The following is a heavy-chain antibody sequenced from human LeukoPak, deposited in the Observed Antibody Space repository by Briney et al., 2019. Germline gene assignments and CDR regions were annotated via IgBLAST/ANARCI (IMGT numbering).Heavy chain of an antibody. CDR2: IHSSGTT. Sequence: SETLSLTCSVSGASIRSYFWSWIRQSPGKGLEWIGYIHSSGTTSYNPSLASRVTISTDTSKNQLSLKLSSATAADTAVYYCARVLRYYRDTSGYSRPACYFDYWGQGALVIVFS. CDR3: ARVLRYYRDTSGYSRPACYFDY. D-gene: IGHD3-22*01. CDR1: GASIRSYF. J-gene: IGHJ4*02. V-gene: IGHV4-59*01.